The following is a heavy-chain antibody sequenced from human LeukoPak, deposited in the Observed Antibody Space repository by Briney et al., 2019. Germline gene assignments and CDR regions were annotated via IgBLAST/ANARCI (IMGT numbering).Heavy chain of an antibody. J-gene: IGHJ4*02. V-gene: IGHV3-53*01. CDR1: GFTVSSNY. D-gene: IGHD3-10*01. CDR3: TRSEALWFGELWGPFDY. Sequence: GGSLRLSCAASGFTVSSNYMSWVRQAPGKGLEWVSVIYSGGSTYYADSVKGRFTISRDDSKNTLYLQMNSLKTEDTAVYYCTRSEALWFGELWGPFDYWGQGTLVTVSS. CDR2: IYSGGST.